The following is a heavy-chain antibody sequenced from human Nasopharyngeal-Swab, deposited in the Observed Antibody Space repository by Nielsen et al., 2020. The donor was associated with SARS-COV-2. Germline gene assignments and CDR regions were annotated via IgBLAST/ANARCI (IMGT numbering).Heavy chain of an antibody. CDR1: GYSFTSYW. V-gene: IGHV5-51*01. J-gene: IGHJ4*02. Sequence: GESLKISCKGSGYSFTSYWIGWVRQMPGKGLEWMGIIYPGDSDTRYSPSFQGQVTISADKSISTAYLQWSSLKASDTAMYYCARLRVVVVPASVYYFDYWGQGTLVTVSS. CDR3: ARLRVVVVPASVYYFDY. D-gene: IGHD2-2*01. CDR2: IYPGDSDT.